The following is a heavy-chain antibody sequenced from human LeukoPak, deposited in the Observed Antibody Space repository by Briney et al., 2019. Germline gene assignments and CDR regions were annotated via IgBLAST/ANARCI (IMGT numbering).Heavy chain of an antibody. CDR1: GFTVSGNY. D-gene: IGHD6-19*01. CDR2: ISSSGSTI. J-gene: IGHJ4*02. V-gene: IGHV3-11*04. CDR3: ARAGGGIAVAVDY. Sequence: GGSLRLSCAASGFTVSGNYMSWIRQAPGKGLEWVSYISSSGSTIYYADSVKGRFTISRDNAKNSLYLQMNSLRAEDTAVYYCARAGGGIAVAVDYWGQGTLVTVSS.